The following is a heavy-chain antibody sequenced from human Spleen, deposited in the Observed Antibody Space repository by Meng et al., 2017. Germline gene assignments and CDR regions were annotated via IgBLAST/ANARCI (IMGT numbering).Heavy chain of an antibody. CDR1: GYTFTSYY. CDR3: ARVSTNCGGDCYDPSRRVRSSAFDI. D-gene: IGHD2-21*02. J-gene: IGHJ3*02. V-gene: IGHV1-46*01. Sequence: ASVKVSCKASGYTFTSYYMHWVRQAPGQGLEWMGIINPSGGSTSYAQKFQGRVTMTRDTPTSTVYMELSSLRSEDTAVYYCARVSTNCGGDCYDPSRRVRSSAFDIWGQGTMVTVSS. CDR2: INPSGGST.